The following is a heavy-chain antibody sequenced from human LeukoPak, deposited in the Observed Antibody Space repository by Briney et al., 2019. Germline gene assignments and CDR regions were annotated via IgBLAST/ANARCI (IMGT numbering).Heavy chain of an antibody. D-gene: IGHD4-17*01. Sequence: SETLSFTCSVSGYSISSGYYWGWIRQPPGKGLEWIGSIYHSGSTYYNPSLKSRLTISVDTSKNQFSLKLSSVTAADTAVYYCARGGGYGDYVLFDYWGEGTLVTVSS. CDR2: IYHSGST. CDR1: GYSISSGYY. CDR3: ARGGGYGDYVLFDY. J-gene: IGHJ4*02. V-gene: IGHV4-38-2*02.